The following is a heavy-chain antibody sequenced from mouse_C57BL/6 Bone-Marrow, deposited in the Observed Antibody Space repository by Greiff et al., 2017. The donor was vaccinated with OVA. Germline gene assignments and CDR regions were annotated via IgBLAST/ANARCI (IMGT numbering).Heavy chain of an antibody. Sequence: CVAELVRPGASVKLSCTAPGFNITNTYMHWVEQRPEQRREWIGRIVPANGNTKYAPKFQGKATITADTSSNTPYLQLSSLTPEDTGIYYCARGLRRAFAYWGQGTLVTVSA. J-gene: IGHJ3*01. D-gene: IGHD2-4*01. V-gene: IGHV14-3*01. CDR1: GFNITNTY. CDR3: ARGLRRAFAY. CDR2: IVPANGNT.